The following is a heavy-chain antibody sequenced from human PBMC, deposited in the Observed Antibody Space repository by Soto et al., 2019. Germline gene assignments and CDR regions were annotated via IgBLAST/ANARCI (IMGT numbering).Heavy chain of an antibody. CDR1: GFTFSSYI. CDR3: ARVKKGARDAFDI. D-gene: IGHD1-26*01. V-gene: IGHV3-21*01. Sequence: GGSLRLSCAASGFTFSSYIMNWVRQSPGKGLEWVSSISSSSSYIYYADSVKGRFTISRDNAKNSLYLQMNSLRAEDTAVYYCARVKKGARDAFDIWGQGTMVTVSS. J-gene: IGHJ3*02. CDR2: ISSSSSYI.